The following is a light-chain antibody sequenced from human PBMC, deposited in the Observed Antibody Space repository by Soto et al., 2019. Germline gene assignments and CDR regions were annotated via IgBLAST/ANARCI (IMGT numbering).Light chain of an antibody. CDR2: EVT. CDR3: SSYTSSSTVV. Sequence: QSALTQPASVSGSPGQSITISCTGTSSDVGGYNYVSWYQQHPGKAPKLMIYEVTNRPSGVSNRFSGSKSGNTASLTISGRQAEDETHYYCSSYTSSSTVVFGGGTKVTVL. CDR1: SSDVGGYNY. V-gene: IGLV2-14*01. J-gene: IGLJ2*01.